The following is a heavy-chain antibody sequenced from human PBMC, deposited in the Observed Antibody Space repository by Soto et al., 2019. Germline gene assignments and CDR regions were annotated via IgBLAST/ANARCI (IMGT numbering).Heavy chain of an antibody. CDR2: ISYDGSNK. J-gene: IGHJ6*02. Sequence: GGSLRLSCAASGFTFSSYAMHWVRQAPGKGLEWVAVISYDGSNKYYADSVKGRFTISRDNSKNTLYLQMNSLRAEDTAVYCCARDRRVVVAAITVYYYYGMDVWGQGTTVTVSS. D-gene: IGHD2-15*01. CDR3: ARDRRVVVAAITVYYYYGMDV. V-gene: IGHV3-30-3*01. CDR1: GFTFSSYA.